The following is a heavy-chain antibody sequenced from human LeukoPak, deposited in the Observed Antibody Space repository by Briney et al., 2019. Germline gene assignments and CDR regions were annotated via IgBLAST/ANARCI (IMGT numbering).Heavy chain of an antibody. D-gene: IGHD4-17*01. CDR2: ISSSTSYI. J-gene: IGHJ4*02. CDR1: GFTFSSYS. CDR3: ARAGGSTVSHRDY. Sequence: PGGSLRLSCAASGFTFSSYSMNWIRQAPGKGLEWVSSISSSTSYIYYADSVKGRFTISKDNAKNSLYLQMNSLRAENTAVYYCARAGGSTVSHRDYWGQGTLVTVS. V-gene: IGHV3-21*01.